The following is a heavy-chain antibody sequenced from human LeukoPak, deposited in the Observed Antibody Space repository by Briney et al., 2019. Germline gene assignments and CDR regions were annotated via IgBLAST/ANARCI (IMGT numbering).Heavy chain of an antibody. V-gene: IGHV1-69*13. J-gene: IGHJ4*02. CDR2: IIPIFGTA. CDR1: GGTFSSYA. D-gene: IGHD2-2*01. CDR3: ARDPAPYCSSTSCYL. Sequence: SVKVSXKASGGTFSSYAISWVRQAPGQGLEWMGGIIPIFGTANYAQKFQGRVTITADESTSTAYMELSSLRSEDTAVYYCARDPAPYCSSTSCYLRGQGTLVTVSS.